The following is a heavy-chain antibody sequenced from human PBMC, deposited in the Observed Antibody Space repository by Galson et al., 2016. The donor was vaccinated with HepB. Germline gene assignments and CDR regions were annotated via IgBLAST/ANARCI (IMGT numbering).Heavy chain of an antibody. CDR2: IWNDGSNR. J-gene: IGHJ4*02. CDR1: GFTFSNYG. CDR3: AREGVGIAVAATAFDY. D-gene: IGHD6-19*01. Sequence: SLRLSCAASGFTFSNYGMHWVRQAPGKGLEWVALIWNDGSNRYYADSVKGRFTISRDNSKNTLYLQMNSLRAEDPDVYYCAREGVGIAVAATAFDYWGQGTLVTVSS. V-gene: IGHV3-33*01.